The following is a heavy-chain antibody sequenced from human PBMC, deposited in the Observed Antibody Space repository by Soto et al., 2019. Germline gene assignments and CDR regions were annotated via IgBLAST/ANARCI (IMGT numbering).Heavy chain of an antibody. J-gene: IGHJ6*02. D-gene: IGHD1-7*01. V-gene: IGHV4-39*01. CDR1: GGSISSSSFY. CDR2: IYYSGST. CDR3: SWTCWNYRDYYGMDV. Sequence: SETLSLTCTVSGGSISSSSFYWGWIRQPQGKGLEWIGSIYYSGSTYYNPSLKRRVTISVDTSKNQFSLKLSSETVADTAVYYCSWTCWNYRDYYGMDVWGQGTTVTVSS.